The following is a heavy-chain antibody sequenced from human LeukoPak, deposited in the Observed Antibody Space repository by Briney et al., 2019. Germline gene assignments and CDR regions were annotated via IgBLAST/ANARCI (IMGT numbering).Heavy chain of an antibody. V-gene: IGHV1-24*01. CDR2: FDPEDGET. J-gene: IGHJ4*02. Sequence: ASVKVSCKVSGYTLTELSMHWVRQAPGKGLEWMGGFDPEDGETIYAQKFQGRVTMTEDTSTYTAYMELSSLRSEDTAVYYCATGKVGATVFDYWGQGTLVTVSS. D-gene: IGHD1-26*01. CDR3: ATGKVGATVFDY. CDR1: GYTLTELS.